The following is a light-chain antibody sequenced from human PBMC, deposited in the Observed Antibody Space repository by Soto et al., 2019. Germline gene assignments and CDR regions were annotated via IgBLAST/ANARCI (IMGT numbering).Light chain of an antibody. CDR1: SSDVGGYNF. CDR3: SSYTSSTTLV. Sequence: QSVLTQPASVSGSPGQSITISCTGTSSDVGGYNFVSWYQHNPGKAPKLMLFEVSNRPSGLSNRFSGSKSGNTASLTISGLQAEDEADYYCSSYTSSTTLVFGGGTKVTVL. J-gene: IGLJ2*01. V-gene: IGLV2-14*01. CDR2: EVS.